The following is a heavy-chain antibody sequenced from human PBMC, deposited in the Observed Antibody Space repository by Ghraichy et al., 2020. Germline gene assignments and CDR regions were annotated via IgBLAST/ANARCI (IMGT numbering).Heavy chain of an antibody. CDR2: INIYGDHT. Sequence: LSLTCAASGFTFSRCAMSWVRQAPGKGLEWVSTINIYGDHTYYADSVKGRFTISRDNSRNALSLHINSLRADDTAVYYCVKNEAVQTASTTFWGLFDLCGHGTLVTVSS. CDR1: GFTFSRCA. J-gene: IGHJ4*01. V-gene: IGHV3-23*01. D-gene: IGHD1-26*01. CDR3: VKNEAVQTASTTFWGLFDL.